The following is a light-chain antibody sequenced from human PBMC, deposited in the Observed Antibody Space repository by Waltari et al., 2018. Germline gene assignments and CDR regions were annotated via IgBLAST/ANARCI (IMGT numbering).Light chain of an antibody. CDR3: SSYSGTNNFVV. Sequence: QSALPQPPSASGSPGQSVTISCPGTSSHVGGSDFVSWYQQHPGEVPRLMIYDVTMRPSGVPDRFSGSKSGNTASLTVSGLQAEDEADYYCSSYSGTNNFVVFGGGTKLTVL. CDR1: SSHVGGSDF. CDR2: DVT. V-gene: IGLV2-8*01. J-gene: IGLJ2*01.